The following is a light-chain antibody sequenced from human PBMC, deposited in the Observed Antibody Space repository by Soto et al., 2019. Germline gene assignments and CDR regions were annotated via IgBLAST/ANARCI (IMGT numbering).Light chain of an antibody. J-gene: IGLJ7*01. Sequence: QSVLTQPPSASGTPGQRVTNSCSGSSSNIGSNTVNWYQQLPGTAPKLLIYSNNQRPSGVPDRFSGSKSGTSASLAISGLQSEDEADYYCAAWDDSLNGAVFGGGILLTVL. CDR2: SNN. CDR1: SSNIGSNT. CDR3: AAWDDSLNGAV. V-gene: IGLV1-44*01.